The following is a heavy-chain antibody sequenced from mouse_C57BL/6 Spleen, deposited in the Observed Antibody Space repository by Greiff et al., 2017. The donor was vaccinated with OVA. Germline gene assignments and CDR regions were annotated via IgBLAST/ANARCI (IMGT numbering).Heavy chain of an antibody. CDR3: ARCHPHWDEWYFDV. V-gene: IGHV1-55*01. CDR2: IYPGSGST. J-gene: IGHJ1*03. D-gene: IGHD4-1*01. Sequence: QVQLQQPGAELVKPGASVKMSCKASGYTFTSYWITWVKQRPGQGLEWIGDIYPGSGSTNYNEKFKSKATLTVDTSSSTAYMQLSSLTSEDSAVYYCARCHPHWDEWYFDVWGTGTTVTVSS. CDR1: GYTFTSYW.